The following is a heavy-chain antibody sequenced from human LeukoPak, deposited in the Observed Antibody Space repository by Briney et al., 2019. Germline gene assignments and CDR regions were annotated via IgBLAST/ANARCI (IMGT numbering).Heavy chain of an antibody. J-gene: IGHJ4*02. CDR2: IIPILGIA. CDR1: GGTFSSYA. Sequence: SVKVSCKASGGTFSSYAISWVRQAPGQGLEWMGRIIPILGIANYAQKFQGRVTITRDTSASTAYMGLSSLRSEDTAVYYCARSGTFDWFFDYWGQGTLVTVSS. D-gene: IGHD3-9*01. CDR3: ARSGTFDWFFDY. V-gene: IGHV1-69*04.